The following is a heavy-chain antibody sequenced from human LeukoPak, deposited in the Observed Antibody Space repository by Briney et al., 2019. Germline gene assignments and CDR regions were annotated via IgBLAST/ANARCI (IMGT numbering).Heavy chain of an antibody. V-gene: IGHV4-38-2*02. CDR1: GYSISSGYY. CDR3: AREGDTIFGVVIXY. J-gene: IGHJ4*02. CDR2: IYRSGST. D-gene: IGHD3-3*01. Sequence: KASETLSLTCTVSGYSISSGYYWGWIRQPPGKGLEWIGSIYRSGSTYYNPSLKSRVTISVDTSKNQFSLKLSSVTAADTAVYYCAREGDTIFGVVIXYWGQGTLVTVSS.